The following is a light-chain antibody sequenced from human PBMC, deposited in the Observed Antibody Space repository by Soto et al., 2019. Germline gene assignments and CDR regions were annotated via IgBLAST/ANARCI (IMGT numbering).Light chain of an antibody. J-gene: IGKJ5*01. CDR2: GAS. Sequence: DIQMTQSPSTLSASVGDGVTITCRASQSISSWLAWYQQKPGKAPDLLIYGASSLQSGVPSRFSGSGSGTDFTLTISSLQPEDSATYYCQKANSFPINFGQGTRLEIK. V-gene: IGKV1-12*01. CDR1: QSISSW. CDR3: QKANSFPIN.